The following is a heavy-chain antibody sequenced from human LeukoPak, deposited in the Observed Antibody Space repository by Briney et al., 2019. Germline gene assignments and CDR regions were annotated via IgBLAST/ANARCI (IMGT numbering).Heavy chain of an antibody. J-gene: IGHJ4*02. Sequence: GGSLRLSCAASGFTFSDYYMSWIRQAPGKGLEWVSYISSSGSTIYYADSVKGRFTISRDNAKNSLYLQMNSLRAEDTAVYYCASLYSSGWPSFDYWGQGTLVTVSS. V-gene: IGHV3-11*01. CDR2: ISSSGSTI. D-gene: IGHD6-19*01. CDR3: ASLYSSGWPSFDY. CDR1: GFTFSDYY.